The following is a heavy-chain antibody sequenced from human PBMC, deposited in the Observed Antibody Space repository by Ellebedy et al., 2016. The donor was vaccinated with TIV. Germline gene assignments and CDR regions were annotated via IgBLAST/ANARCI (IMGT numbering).Heavy chain of an antibody. CDR1: GYSFTSYW. CDR2: IDPSDSYT. D-gene: IGHD4-23*01. CDR3: ARHQADYNGNSGDFDY. Sequence: PGGSLRLSCKGSGYSFTSYWISWVRQMPGKGLEWMGRIDPSDSYTNYSPSFQGHVTISADKSISTAYLQWSSLKASDTAMYYCARHQADYNGNSGDFDYWGQGTLVTVSS. V-gene: IGHV5-10-1*01. J-gene: IGHJ4*02.